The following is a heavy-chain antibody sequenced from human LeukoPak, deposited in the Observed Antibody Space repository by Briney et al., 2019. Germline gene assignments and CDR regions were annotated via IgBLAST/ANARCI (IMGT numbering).Heavy chain of an antibody. D-gene: IGHD1-1*01. CDR1: GGSISSGSYY. V-gene: IGHV4-61*02. CDR3: ARDSLHDYNWFDP. Sequence: PSETLSLTCTVSGGSISSGSYYWSWIRQPAGKGLEWIGRIYTSGSTNYNPSLKSRVTISVDTSKNQFSLKLSSVTAADTAVYFCARDSLHDYNWFDPWGQGILVTVSS. CDR2: IYTSGST. J-gene: IGHJ5*02.